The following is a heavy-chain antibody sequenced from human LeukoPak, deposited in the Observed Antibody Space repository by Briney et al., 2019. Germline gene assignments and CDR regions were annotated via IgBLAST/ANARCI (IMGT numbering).Heavy chain of an antibody. D-gene: IGHD1-1*01. V-gene: IGHV1-24*01. CDR2: FDPEDGET. CDR1: GYTLTELS. CDR3: ATAVSNWNYFDY. Sequence: GASVKVSCKVSGYTLTELSMHWVRQAPGKGLEWMGGFDPEDGETIYAQKFQGRVTMIEDTSTDTAYMELSSLRSEDTAVYYCATAVSNWNYFDYWGQGTLVTVSS. J-gene: IGHJ4*02.